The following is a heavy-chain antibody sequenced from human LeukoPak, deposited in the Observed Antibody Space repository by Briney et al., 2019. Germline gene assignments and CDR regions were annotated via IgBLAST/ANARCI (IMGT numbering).Heavy chain of an antibody. Sequence: GGSLRLSCAASGFTFSSYGMHWVRQAPGKGLEWAAFIRYDGSNKYYADSVKGRFTISRDNSKNTLYLQMNSLRAEDTAVYYCAKVTRFGDLLIDYWGQGTLVTVSS. CDR3: AKVTRFGDLLIDY. D-gene: IGHD3-10*02. CDR2: IRYDGSNK. V-gene: IGHV3-30*02. CDR1: GFTFSSYG. J-gene: IGHJ4*02.